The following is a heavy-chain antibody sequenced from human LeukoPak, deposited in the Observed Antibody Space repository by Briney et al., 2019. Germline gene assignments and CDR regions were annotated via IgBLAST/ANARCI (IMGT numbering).Heavy chain of an antibody. CDR3: AKDAMRGGPASTYYYYGMDV. D-gene: IGHD2-2*01. J-gene: IGHJ6*02. V-gene: IGHV3-30*18. Sequence: GGSLRLSCAASGFTFSNSWMHWVRQAPGKGLEWVAVISYYGSNKYYADSVKGRFTISRDNSKNTLYLQMNSLRAEDTAVYYCAKDAMRGGPASTYYYYGMDVWGQGTTVTVSS. CDR1: GFTFSNSW. CDR2: ISYYGSNK.